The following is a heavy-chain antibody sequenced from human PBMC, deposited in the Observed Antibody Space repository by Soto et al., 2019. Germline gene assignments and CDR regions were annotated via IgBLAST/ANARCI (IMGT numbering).Heavy chain of an antibody. J-gene: IGHJ4*02. V-gene: IGHV3-7*01. CDR2: IKQDGSEK. Sequence: GGSLRLSCAASGFTFSSYWMTWVRQAPGKGLEWVANIKQDGSEKYYVDSVRGRFTMSRDNAKNSLYLQMNSLRAEDTAVYYCARVVGATQMDFDYWGQGTLVTVSS. D-gene: IGHD1-26*01. CDR1: GFTFSSYW. CDR3: ARVVGATQMDFDY.